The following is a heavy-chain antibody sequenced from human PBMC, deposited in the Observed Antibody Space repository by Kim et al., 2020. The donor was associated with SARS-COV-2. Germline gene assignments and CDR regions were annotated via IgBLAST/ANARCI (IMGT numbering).Heavy chain of an antibody. Sequence: SVKGRFTSSRDNAQNSLYLQMNSLRAEDTAVYYCAREDGDNRYYYYGMDVWGQGTTVTVSS. CDR3: AREDGDNRYYYYGMDV. D-gene: IGHD4-17*01. V-gene: IGHV3-21*01. J-gene: IGHJ6*02.